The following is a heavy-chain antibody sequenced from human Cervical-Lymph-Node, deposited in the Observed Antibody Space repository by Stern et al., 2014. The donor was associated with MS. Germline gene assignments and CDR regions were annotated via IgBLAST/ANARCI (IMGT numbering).Heavy chain of an antibody. D-gene: IGHD2-15*01. V-gene: IGHV3-23*04. CDR3: AKEREIVVTVAAPGWFDR. CDR1: GGITFTKYA. CDR2: ISSSGGDT. J-gene: IGHJ5*02. Sequence: VPLVESGGGVVQPGGSLRLSCQASGGITFTKYAMHWVRQAPGKGLEWVAGISSSGGDTFYADSLKGRFTISRDNSKNTLYLQMNSLTADDTALYSCAKEREIVVTVAAPGWFDRWGQGTLVTVSS.